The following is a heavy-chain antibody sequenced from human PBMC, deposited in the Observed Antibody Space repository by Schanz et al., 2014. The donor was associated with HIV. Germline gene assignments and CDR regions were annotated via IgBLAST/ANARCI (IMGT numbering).Heavy chain of an antibody. Sequence: QVQLVESGGGVVQPGRSLRLSCAASGFTFSSYGMHWVRQAPGKGLEWVAVIWYDGSNKYYADSVKGRFTISRDNSKKTLYLQMNSLRAEDTAVYYCARVANWDYYGMDVWGRGTTVTVSS. CDR1: GFTFSSYG. D-gene: IGHD3-16*01. CDR3: ARVANWDYYGMDV. J-gene: IGHJ6*02. V-gene: IGHV3-33*01. CDR2: IWYDGSNK.